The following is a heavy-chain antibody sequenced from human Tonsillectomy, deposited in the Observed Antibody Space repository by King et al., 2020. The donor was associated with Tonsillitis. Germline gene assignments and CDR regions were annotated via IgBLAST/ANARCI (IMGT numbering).Heavy chain of an antibody. V-gene: IGHV3-30*04. D-gene: IGHD3-22*01. CDR3: ARDSSGTFYYDYFDY. Sequence: VQLVESGGGVVQPGRSLRLSCVVSGFTFSTYAMHWVRQAPGKGLEWVAVISFDGRDKDYADSGKGRFTISRDNSKNTMYLQMNSLRAEDTAVYYCARDSSGTFYYDYFDYWGQGTLVTVSS. J-gene: IGHJ4*02. CDR1: GFTFSTYA. CDR2: ISFDGRDK.